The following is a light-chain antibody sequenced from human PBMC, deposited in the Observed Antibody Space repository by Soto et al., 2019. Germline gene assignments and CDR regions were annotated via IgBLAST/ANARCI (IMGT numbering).Light chain of an antibody. CDR3: SSYTTSTSFIL. Sequence: QSALTQPASVSGSPGQSITISCTGTSSDIGNYDFVSLYQQVPGTAPKAMIYEVSSRPSGVSNRFSGSKSGNTASLSISGIQAEDEAYYYCSSYTTSTSFILFGGGTNLTVL. V-gene: IGLV2-14*01. CDR2: EVS. J-gene: IGLJ2*01. CDR1: SSDIGNYDF.